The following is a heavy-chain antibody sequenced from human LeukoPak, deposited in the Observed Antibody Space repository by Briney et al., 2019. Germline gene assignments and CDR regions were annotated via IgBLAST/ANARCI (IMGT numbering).Heavy chain of an antibody. V-gene: IGHV3-30-3*01. Sequence: PGGPLRLSCRASGFTFSNYAVHWVPGAPGKAVEWVAVISSGGSDKFYADSVKGRFTVSRDNSKNTLYLQMNSLRAEDTAVYYCARDCCGEWYFFDSWGQGTLITVSS. J-gene: IGHJ4*02. CDR3: ARDCCGEWYFFDS. D-gene: IGHD3-10*01. CDR2: ISSGGSDK. CDR1: GFTFSNYA.